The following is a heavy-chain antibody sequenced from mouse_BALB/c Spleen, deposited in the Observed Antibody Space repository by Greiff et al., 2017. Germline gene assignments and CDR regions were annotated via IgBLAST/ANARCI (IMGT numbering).Heavy chain of an antibody. J-gene: IGHJ3*01. Sequence: EVKLVESGPGLVKPSQSLSLTCTVTGYSITSDYAWNWIRQFPGNKLEWMGYISYSGSTSYNPSLKSRISITRDTSKNQFFLQLNSVTTEDTATYYCASHRYDGAWFAYWGQGTLVTVSA. CDR2: ISYSGST. V-gene: IGHV3-2*02. CDR3: ASHRYDGAWFAY. CDR1: GYSITSDYA. D-gene: IGHD2-14*01.